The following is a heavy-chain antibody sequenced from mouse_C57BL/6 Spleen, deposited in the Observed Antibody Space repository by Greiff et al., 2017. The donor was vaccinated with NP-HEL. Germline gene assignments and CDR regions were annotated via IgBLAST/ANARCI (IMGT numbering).Heavy chain of an antibody. CDR2: IYPRSGNT. CDR1: GYTFTSYG. CDR3: ARPELGRAMDY. J-gene: IGHJ4*01. V-gene: IGHV1-81*01. Sequence: QVQLQQSGAELARPGASVKLSCKASGYTFTSYGISWVKQRTGQGLEWIGEIYPRSGNTYYNEKFKGKATLTADKSSSTAYMELRSLTSEDSAVYFCARPELGRAMDYWGQGTSVTVSS. D-gene: IGHD4-1*01.